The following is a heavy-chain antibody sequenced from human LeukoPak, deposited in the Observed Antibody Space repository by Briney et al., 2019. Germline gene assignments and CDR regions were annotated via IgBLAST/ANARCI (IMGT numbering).Heavy chain of an antibody. D-gene: IGHD2-8*02. Sequence: PSETLSLTCTVSGDSFSSVTDYWAWIRQPPGKGLEWIASGDYSGGTYYNPSLESRVAISADMSKNQFSLKLTSVTAADTAVYYCAREWGVDCTVNSCYVPTIDIWGQGTMVTVSS. J-gene: IGHJ3*02. CDR3: AREWGVDCTVNSCYVPTIDI. V-gene: IGHV4-39*07. CDR2: GDYSGGT. CDR1: GDSFSSVTDY.